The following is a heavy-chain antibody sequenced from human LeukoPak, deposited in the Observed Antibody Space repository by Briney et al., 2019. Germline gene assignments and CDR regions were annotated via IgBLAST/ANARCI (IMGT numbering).Heavy chain of an antibody. CDR1: GFTFSSYG. CDR3: AKDQCTRTSCDGYPGY. Sequence: GVSLRLSCAASGFTFSSYGMHWVRQAPGKGLEWVAFIHFDGSTKYSGDSVKGRFTISRDNSKNTLYLQMNSLRPEDTAVYYCAKDQCTRTSCDGYPGYWGQGSLVTVSS. V-gene: IGHV3-30*02. CDR2: IHFDGSTK. J-gene: IGHJ4*02. D-gene: IGHD2-2*01.